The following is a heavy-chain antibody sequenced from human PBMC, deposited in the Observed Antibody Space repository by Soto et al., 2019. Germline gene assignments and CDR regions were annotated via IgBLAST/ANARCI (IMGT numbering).Heavy chain of an antibody. J-gene: IGHJ3*01. Sequence: QVQLVESGGGMVQPGTSLRLSCAASGFTFTTHGMHWVRQIPGKGLEGVAVISYDGSHEYYADSVKGRFVISRDNSKNMVYLQMNSLTAEDTAVYYCAKGRRMTMVVAFTLDAFDVWGQGTMVSVSS. D-gene: IGHD3-10*01. V-gene: IGHV3-30*18. CDR2: ISYDGSHE. CDR1: GFTFTTHG. CDR3: AKGRRMTMVVAFTLDAFDV.